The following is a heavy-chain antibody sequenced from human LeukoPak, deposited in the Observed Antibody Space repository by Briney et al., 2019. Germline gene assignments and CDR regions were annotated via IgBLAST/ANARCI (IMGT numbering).Heavy chain of an antibody. J-gene: IGHJ5*02. CDR1: GGSISSGDYY. CDR3: ARDFRQGDFGHREKIRWFDP. V-gene: IGHV4-30-2*01. Sequence: SETLSLTCTVSGGSISSGDYYWSWLRQPPGKGLEWIGYIYHSESTYYNPSLKGRVSISVDRSKNQFSLKLSSVTAADTAVYYCARDFRQGDFGHREKIRWFDPWGQGTLVTVSS. CDR2: IYHSEST. D-gene: IGHD3-3*01.